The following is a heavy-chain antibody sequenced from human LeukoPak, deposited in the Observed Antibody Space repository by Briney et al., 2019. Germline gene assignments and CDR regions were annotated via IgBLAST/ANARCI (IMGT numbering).Heavy chain of an antibody. D-gene: IGHD3-9*01. CDR3: ARDGNFDWLGDFDY. Sequence: SETLSLTCTVSGGSISSSSYYWGWIRQPPGKGLEWIGSIYYSGSTYYNPSLKSRVTISVDTSKNQFSLKLSSVTAADTAVYYCARDGNFDWLGDFDYWGQGTLVTVSS. CDR1: GGSISSSSYY. J-gene: IGHJ4*02. V-gene: IGHV4-39*07. CDR2: IYYSGST.